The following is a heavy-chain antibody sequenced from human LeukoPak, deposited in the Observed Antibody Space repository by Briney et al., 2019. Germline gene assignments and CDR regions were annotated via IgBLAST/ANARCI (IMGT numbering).Heavy chain of an antibody. CDR3: ARDLSTSATWELYF. CDR1: GFTFTGYL. Sequence: GASVKVSCKASGFTFTGYLIHWVRQAPGQGVEYMGWINPNSGGTNYAQKFQDRLTMTRDTSTSTASLELSSLRSDDTAVYYCARDLSTSATWELYFCGQGTLVTVSS. J-gene: IGHJ4*02. D-gene: IGHD6-25*01. CDR2: INPNSGGT. V-gene: IGHV1-2*02.